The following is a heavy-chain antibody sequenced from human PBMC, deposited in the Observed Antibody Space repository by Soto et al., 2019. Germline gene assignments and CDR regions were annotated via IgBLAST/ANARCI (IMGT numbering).Heavy chain of an antibody. D-gene: IGHD2-2*01. CDR2: ISYEGSDK. V-gene: IGHV3-30*18. Sequence: QVQLVESGGGVVQPGRSLRLSCAVSGFTFSSYGMHWVRQAPGKGLEWVAVISYEGSDKYYADSVKGRFTISRDNSKNTLYLQINSLRAEATAVYYCAKYPTYTPLILVQPASACVDPWGQGTLVTVSS. CDR3: AKYPTYTPLILVQPASACVDP. J-gene: IGHJ5*02. CDR1: GFTFSSYG.